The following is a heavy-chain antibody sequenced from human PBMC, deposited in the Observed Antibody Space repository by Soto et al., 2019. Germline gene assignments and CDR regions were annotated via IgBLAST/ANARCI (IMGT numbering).Heavy chain of an antibody. J-gene: IGHJ6*04. CDR1: GFTFSTYT. CDR3: AQRYSAESQELALNYYDTDA. V-gene: IGHV3-23*01. Sequence: PGGSLRLSCAASGFTFSTYTMSWVRRAPGKGLEWVSAISGSGGSPSYADSVQGRFTISRDNPKKTLYLQMNSLRAEDTAVYYCAQRYSAESQELALNYYDTDAWGNGT. D-gene: IGHD2-15*01. CDR2: ISGSGGSP.